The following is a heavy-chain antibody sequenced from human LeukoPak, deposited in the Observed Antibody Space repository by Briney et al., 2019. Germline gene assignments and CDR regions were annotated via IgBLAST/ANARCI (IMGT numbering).Heavy chain of an antibody. Sequence: GGSLRLSCAASGFTFSSYSMNWVRQAPGKGLEWVSSISSSSSYIYYADSVKGRFTISRDNAKNSLYLQMNSLRAEDTALCYCARDGGYSSGWSIHAFDYWGQGTLVTVSS. CDR3: ARDGGYSSGWSIHAFDY. V-gene: IGHV3-21*04. CDR1: GFTFSSYS. D-gene: IGHD6-19*01. CDR2: ISSSSSYI. J-gene: IGHJ4*02.